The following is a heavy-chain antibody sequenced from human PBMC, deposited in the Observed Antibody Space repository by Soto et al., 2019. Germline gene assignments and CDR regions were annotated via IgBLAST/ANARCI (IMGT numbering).Heavy chain of an antibody. J-gene: IGHJ6*02. CDR2: IYNTGNT. V-gene: IGHV4-61*01. D-gene: IGHD5-18*01. CDR3: AREIQLWSRLYYYYPMDV. CDR1: GGSVSSGSDY. Sequence: QVQLQESGPGLVKPSETLSLTCTVSGGSVSSGSDYWSWIRQPPGKGLEWIGYIYNTGNTNYNPSLKSRLTISVDTSRNQFSLKLSSVTAADTAVYYCAREIQLWSRLYYYYPMDVWGQGTTVTVSS.